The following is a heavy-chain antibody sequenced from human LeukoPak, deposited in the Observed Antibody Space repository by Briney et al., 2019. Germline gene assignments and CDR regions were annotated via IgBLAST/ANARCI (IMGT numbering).Heavy chain of an antibody. Sequence: ASVKVSCTASGYTFTGYYMHWVRQAPGQGLEWMGWINPNSGGTNYAQKFQGRVTMARDTSISTAYMELSSLRSDDTAVYYCARDHCRRANCYEYQYFGLGVWGRGTTVTVSS. J-gene: IGHJ6*02. CDR2: INPNSGGT. D-gene: IGHD2-2*01. CDR1: GYTFTGYY. CDR3: ARDHCRRANCYEYQYFGLGV. V-gene: IGHV1-2*02.